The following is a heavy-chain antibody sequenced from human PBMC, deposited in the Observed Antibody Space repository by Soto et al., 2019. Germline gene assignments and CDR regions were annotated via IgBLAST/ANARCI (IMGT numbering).Heavy chain of an antibody. CDR1: GVTCSSYA. CDR3: AKAVDTWGDYYYYYIDV. Sequence: GGSLRLSWAASGVTCSSYAMSWVLQAPGKGLEWVSSISGSGGSTYYADSVKGRFTISRDNSKNTLYLQMNSLRAEDTAVYYCAKAVDTWGDYYYYYIDVWGQGTTVPVSS. CDR2: ISGSGGST. D-gene: IGHD5-18*01. J-gene: IGHJ6*03. V-gene: IGHV3-23*01.